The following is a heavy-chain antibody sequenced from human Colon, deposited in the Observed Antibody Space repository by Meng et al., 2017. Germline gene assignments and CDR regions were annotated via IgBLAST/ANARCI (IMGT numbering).Heavy chain of an antibody. J-gene: IGHJ4*02. V-gene: IGHV6-1*01. CDR1: GDSVSSNRAL. Sequence: QVHVHPSCPRLVKPSQTLSLPCAISGDSVSSNRALWHWVRQSPSRGLEWLGQTYYRSEWQNHYGVSVKSRITINADTSRNHFSLHLNSVTPEDTAVYYCTTWYGEYWGQGTLVTVCS. CDR3: TTWYGEY. CDR2: TYYRSEWQN. D-gene: IGHD3-10*01.